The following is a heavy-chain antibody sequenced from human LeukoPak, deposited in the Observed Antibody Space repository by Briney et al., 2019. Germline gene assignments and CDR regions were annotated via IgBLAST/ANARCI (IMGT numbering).Heavy chain of an antibody. CDR2: IYTSGST. D-gene: IGHD3-3*01. CDR1: GGSISSGSYY. V-gene: IGHV4-61*02. CDR3: ASEGSITIFGVVIIAGVQH. Sequence: PSQTLSLTCTVSGGSISSGSYYWSWIRQPAGKGLEWIGRIYTSGSTNYNPSLKSRVTISVDTSKNQFSLKLSSVTAADTAVYYCASEGSITIFGVVIIAGVQHWGQGTLVTVSS. J-gene: IGHJ1*01.